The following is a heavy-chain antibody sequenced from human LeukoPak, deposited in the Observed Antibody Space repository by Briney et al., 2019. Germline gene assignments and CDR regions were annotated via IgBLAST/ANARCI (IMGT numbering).Heavy chain of an antibody. Sequence: GASVKVSCKASGYTFTSYGISWVRQAPGQGLERMGWISAYNGNTNYAQKLQGRVTMTTDTSTSTAYMELRSLRSDDTAVYYCARYSDSGSYLRLFDHWGQGTLVTVSS. CDR3: ARYSDSGSYLRLFDH. CDR1: GYTFTSYG. CDR2: ISAYNGNT. J-gene: IGHJ4*02. V-gene: IGHV1-18*01. D-gene: IGHD1-26*01.